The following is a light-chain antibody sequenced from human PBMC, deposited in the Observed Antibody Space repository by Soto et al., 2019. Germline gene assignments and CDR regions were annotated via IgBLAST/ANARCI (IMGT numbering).Light chain of an antibody. Sequence: DIQMTQSPTSLSASIGDRVTITCRASQSIVTYLNWYHQKPGTAPKLLINAASTLQSGVSSRFSGSGSGTDFTLTISSLQPEDSATYYCQQSYNSPHTFGQGTKLEI. J-gene: IGKJ2*01. CDR3: QQSYNSPHT. CDR2: AAS. V-gene: IGKV1-39*01. CDR1: QSIVTY.